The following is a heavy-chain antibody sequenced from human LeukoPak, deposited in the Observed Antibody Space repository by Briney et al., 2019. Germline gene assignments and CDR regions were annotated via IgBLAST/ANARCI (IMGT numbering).Heavy chain of an antibody. D-gene: IGHD3-3*01. CDR1: GYTLTELS. J-gene: IGHJ4*02. V-gene: IGHV1-24*01. CDR3: ATHKRFLEWLFPDY. CDR2: FDPEDGET. Sequence: GASVKVSCKVSGYTLTELSMHWVRQAPGKGLEWVGGFDPEDGETIYAQKFQGRVTMTEDTSTDTAYMELSSLRSEDTAVYYCATHKRFLEWLFPDYWGQGTLVTVSS.